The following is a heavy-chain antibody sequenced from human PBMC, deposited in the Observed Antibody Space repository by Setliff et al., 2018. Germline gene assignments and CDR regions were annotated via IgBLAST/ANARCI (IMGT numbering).Heavy chain of an antibody. CDR2: TIPMFGTT. V-gene: IGHV1-69*05. Sequence: ASVKVSCKASGGPFSSYGITWVRQAPGQGLEWMGGTIPMFGTTNYARKFQGRVTIITDESTSTAYMQLSSLGSEDTAVYYCVREGVDSRSSTDYRYYMDVWGEGTTVTVSS. CDR3: VREGVDSRSSTDYRYYMDV. CDR1: GGPFSSYG. D-gene: IGHD3-22*01. J-gene: IGHJ6*03.